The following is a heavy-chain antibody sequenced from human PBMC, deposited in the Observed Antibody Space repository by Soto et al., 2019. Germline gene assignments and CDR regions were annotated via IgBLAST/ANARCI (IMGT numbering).Heavy chain of an antibody. CDR2: IGTAGDT. CDR3: AREKPTYYYDSSGYYPPSYYGMDV. V-gene: IGHV3-13*01. J-gene: IGHJ6*02. D-gene: IGHD3-22*01. CDR1: GFTFSSYD. Sequence: EVQLVESGGGLVQPGGSLRLSCAVSGFTFSSYDMHWVRQATGKGLEWVSAIGTAGDTYYPGSVKGRFTISRENAKNSLYLQMNSLRAEDTAVYYCAREKPTYYYDSSGYYPPSYYGMDVWGQGTTVTVSS.